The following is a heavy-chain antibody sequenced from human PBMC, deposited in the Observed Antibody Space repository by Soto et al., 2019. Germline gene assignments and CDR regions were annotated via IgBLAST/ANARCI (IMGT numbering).Heavy chain of an antibody. J-gene: IGHJ4*02. CDR3: ARFDCSSTSCYSGPAMGLMVVAAAFDY. Sequence: QVQLQQWGAGLLKPSETLSLTCAVYGGSFSGYYWSWIRQPPGKGLKWIGEINHSGSTNYNPSLKSRVTISVDSSKNQFSLKLSSVTAADTAVYYCARFDCSSTSCYSGPAMGLMVVAAAFDYWGQGTLVTVSS. CDR2: INHSGST. V-gene: IGHV4-34*01. D-gene: IGHD2-2*01. CDR1: GGSFSGYY.